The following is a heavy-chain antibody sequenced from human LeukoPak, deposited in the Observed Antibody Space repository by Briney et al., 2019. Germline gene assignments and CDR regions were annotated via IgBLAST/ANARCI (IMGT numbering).Heavy chain of an antibody. D-gene: IGHD5-18*01. CDR2: IDPSDSYT. J-gene: IGHJ4*02. V-gene: IGHV5-10-1*01. CDR1: GYKFTSYW. CDR3: ARVLGYSYGWNY. Sequence: GEWLRISCKGSGYKFTSYWINWVRQMPGKGLEWMGRIDPSDSYTMYSPSFQGHVTISADKSISTAYLQWSSLKASDSAMYYCARVLGYSYGWNYWGQGTLVTVSS.